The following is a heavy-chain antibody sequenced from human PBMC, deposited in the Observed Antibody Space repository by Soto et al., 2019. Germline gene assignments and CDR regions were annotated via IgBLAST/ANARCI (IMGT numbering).Heavy chain of an antibody. CDR1: GFTFNNYA. V-gene: IGHV3-23*01. D-gene: IGHD3-10*01. J-gene: IGHJ4*02. CDR3: AKGRGGSGSLTPRVDF. Sequence: EVQLLESGGGLVQPGGSLRLSCAASGFTFNNYAMTWVRQAPGKGLEWVSAISGGGETTSYADSVKGRFTVSRDGSKNTLYLQMSSRRAEDTALYYCAKGRGGSGSLTPRVDFWGQGTLVTVSS. CDR2: ISGGGETT.